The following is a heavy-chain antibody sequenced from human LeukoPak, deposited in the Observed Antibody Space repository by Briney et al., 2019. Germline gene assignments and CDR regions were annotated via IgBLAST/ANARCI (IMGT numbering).Heavy chain of an antibody. CDR1: GGTFSSYA. CDR3: AREYGDQHPVFDY. Sequence: ASVKVSCKASGGTFSSYAISWVRQAPGQGLEWMGGIIPIFGTANYAQKFQGRVTITADESTCTAYMELSSLRSEDTAVYYCAREYGDQHPVFDYWGQGTLLTVSS. D-gene: IGHD4-17*01. J-gene: IGHJ4*02. V-gene: IGHV1-69*13. CDR2: IIPIFGTA.